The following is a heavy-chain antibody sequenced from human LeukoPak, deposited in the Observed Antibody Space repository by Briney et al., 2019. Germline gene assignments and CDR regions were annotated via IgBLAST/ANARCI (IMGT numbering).Heavy chain of an antibody. V-gene: IGHV3-23*01. D-gene: IGHD3-22*01. Sequence: GGSLRLSCAASGITFSSYGMSWVRQAPGKGLEWVSAISGSGGSTYYADSVKGRFTISRDNSKNTLYLQMNSLRAEDTAVYYCAKAHTYYYDSSGHWGQGTLVTVSS. CDR3: AKAHTYYYDSSGH. CDR2: ISGSGGST. CDR1: GITFSSYG. J-gene: IGHJ4*02.